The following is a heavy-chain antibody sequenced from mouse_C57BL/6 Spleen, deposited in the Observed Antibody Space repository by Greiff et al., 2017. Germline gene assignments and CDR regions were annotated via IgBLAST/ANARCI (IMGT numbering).Heavy chain of an antibody. CDR2: INPYNGGT. CDR3: ARWRDRGYFDY. J-gene: IGHJ2*01. CDR1: GYTFTDYY. Sequence: EVQLQQSGPVLVKPGASVKMSCKASGYTFTDYYMNWVKQSHGKSLEWIGVINPYNGGTSYNQKFKGKATLTVDKSSSTAYMELNSLTSEDSAVYYCARWRDRGYFDYWGQGTTLTVSS. D-gene: IGHD2-14*01. V-gene: IGHV1-19*01.